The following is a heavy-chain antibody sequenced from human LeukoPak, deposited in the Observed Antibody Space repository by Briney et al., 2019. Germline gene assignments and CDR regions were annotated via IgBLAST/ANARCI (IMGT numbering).Heavy chain of an antibody. Sequence: GGSLRLSCTVSGFTFGDYAMSWFRQAPGKGLEWVGFIRSKTYGGTTEYAASVKGRFIISRDDSKSIAYLQMNSLRTEDTAVYYCTREDDVITFGGVTAFDYWGQGTLVTVSS. CDR2: IRSKTYGGTT. CDR3: TREDDVITFGGVTAFDY. CDR1: GFTFGDYA. V-gene: IGHV3-49*03. D-gene: IGHD3-16*01. J-gene: IGHJ4*02.